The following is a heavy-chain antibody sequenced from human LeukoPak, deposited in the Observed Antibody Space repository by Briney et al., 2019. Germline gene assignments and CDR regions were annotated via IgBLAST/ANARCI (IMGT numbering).Heavy chain of an antibody. D-gene: IGHD3-9*01. CDR2: INPNSGGT. CDR1: GFTFTGYY. CDR3: ASGDGVYDILTGYSFAEAFDI. J-gene: IGHJ3*02. V-gene: IGHV1-2*02. Sequence: GASVKVSCKASGFTFTGYYMHWVRQAPGQGLEWMGWINPNSGGTNYAQKFQGRVTMTRDTSISTAYMELSRLRSDDTAVYYCASGDGVYDILTGYSFAEAFDIWGQGTMVTVSS.